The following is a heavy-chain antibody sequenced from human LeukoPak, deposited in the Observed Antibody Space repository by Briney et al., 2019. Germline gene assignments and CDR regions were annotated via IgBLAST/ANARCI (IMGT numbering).Heavy chain of an antibody. D-gene: IGHD3-22*01. CDR2: ISSSSSYI. Sequence: GGSLRLSCAASGFTFSSYSMNWVRQAPGKGLEWVSSISSSSSYIYYADSVKGRFTISRDNAKNSLCLQMNSLRAEDTAVYYCARDLVADYDSSGYLFDPWGQGTLVTVSS. CDR3: ARDLVADYDSSGYLFDP. V-gene: IGHV3-21*01. CDR1: GFTFSSYS. J-gene: IGHJ5*02.